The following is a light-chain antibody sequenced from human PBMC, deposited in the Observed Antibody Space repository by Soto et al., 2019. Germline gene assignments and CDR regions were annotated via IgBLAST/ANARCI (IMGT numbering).Light chain of an antibody. CDR3: QQSYSSSWS. J-gene: IGKJ1*01. V-gene: IGKV1-39*01. Sequence: DIQLTQSPSSLSASVGDRVTITCRASQSISNSLNWYQKKPGKAPNVLICGTSGLHSGVPSRFSGSGSGTDFTLTISSLQRGHFATYYCQQSYSSSWSFGQGT. CDR2: GTS. CDR1: QSISNS.